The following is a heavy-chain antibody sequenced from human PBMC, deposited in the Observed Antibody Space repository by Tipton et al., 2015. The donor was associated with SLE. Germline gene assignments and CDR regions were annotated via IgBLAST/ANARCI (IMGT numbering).Heavy chain of an antibody. CDR3: ACRIAARRSSLIPFDY. CDR2: ISYTGIT. V-gene: IGHV4-59*12. J-gene: IGHJ4*02. Sequence: TLSLTCTVSGGSFNPFYWSWIRQAPGKGLEWIGYISYTGITNYNPSLKSRVAISLDTPKNQFSLKLSSVTAADTAVYYCACRIAARRSSLIPFDYWGQGTLVTVSS. D-gene: IGHD6-6*01. CDR1: GGSFNPFY.